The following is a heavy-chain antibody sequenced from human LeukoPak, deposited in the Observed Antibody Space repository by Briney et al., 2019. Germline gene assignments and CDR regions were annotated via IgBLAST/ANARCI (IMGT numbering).Heavy chain of an antibody. Sequence: PSETLSLTCTVSGGSISSSSYYWGWIRQPPGKGLEWIGYIYHSGSTYYNPSLKSRVTISVDRSKNQFSLKLSSVTAADTAVYYCASNDFWSGYHVWGKGTTVTVSS. V-gene: IGHV4-39*07. CDR2: IYHSGST. D-gene: IGHD3-3*01. J-gene: IGHJ6*04. CDR1: GGSISSSSYY. CDR3: ASNDFWSGYHV.